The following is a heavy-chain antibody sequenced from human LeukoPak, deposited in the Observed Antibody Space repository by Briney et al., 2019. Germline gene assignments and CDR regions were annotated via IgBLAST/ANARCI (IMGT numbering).Heavy chain of an antibody. CDR2: IKQDGSEK. Sequence: GGSLRLSCAASGFTFSSYWMSWVRQAPGKGLEWVANIKQDGSEKYYVDSVKGRFTISRDNAKNSLYLQMSSLRAEDTAVYYCARETRSGYYSNFDYWGQGTLVTVSS. V-gene: IGHV3-7*01. CDR1: GFTFSSYW. CDR3: ARETRSGYYSNFDY. D-gene: IGHD3-3*01. J-gene: IGHJ4*02.